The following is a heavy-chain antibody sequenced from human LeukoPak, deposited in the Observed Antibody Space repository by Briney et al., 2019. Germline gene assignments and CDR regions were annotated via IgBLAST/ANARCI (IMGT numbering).Heavy chain of an antibody. CDR1: GYTFTTYA. J-gene: IGHJ6*03. D-gene: IGHD6-13*01. Sequence: ASVKVSCKASGYTFTTYAIHWVRQAPGQGLEWMGWINAGNGNTKTSQEFQDRVTITRDTSASTAYMELSSLRSEDTAVYYCARDPRPLLIAPGSTYHYYYYYMDVWGKGTTVTVSS. V-gene: IGHV1-3*01. CDR3: ARDPRPLLIAPGSTYHYYYYYMDV. CDR2: INAGNGNT.